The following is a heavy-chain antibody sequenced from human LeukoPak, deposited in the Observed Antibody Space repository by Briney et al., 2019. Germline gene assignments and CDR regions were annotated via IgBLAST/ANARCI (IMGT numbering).Heavy chain of an antibody. V-gene: IGHV3-21*01. CDR3: ARSRGLDV. CDR1: GFTFSTFT. Sequence: PGGSLRLSCAASGFTFSTFTMNWVRQAPGKGLECVSSSSSSSSYIYYADSVKGRFTISRDNAKNSLYLQMNSLRAEDTAVYFCARSRGLDVWGQGTTVTVSS. CDR2: SSSSSSYI. J-gene: IGHJ6*02. D-gene: IGHD5/OR15-5a*01.